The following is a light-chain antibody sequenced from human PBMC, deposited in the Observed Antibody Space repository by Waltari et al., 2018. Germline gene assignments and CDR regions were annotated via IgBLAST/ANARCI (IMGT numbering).Light chain of an antibody. V-gene: IGLV2-8*01. CDR3: SSYAGSNNLV. J-gene: IGLJ2*01. CDR1: SSDVGFYNY. CDR2: EVN. Sequence: QSALTQPPSASGSPGQSVTISCTGTSSDVGFYNYVSWYQQHPGKAPKLMIYEVNTRPSGVPDRFSGSESGNTASLTVSGLQAEDEGDDYCSSYAGSNNLVFGGGTKLTVL.